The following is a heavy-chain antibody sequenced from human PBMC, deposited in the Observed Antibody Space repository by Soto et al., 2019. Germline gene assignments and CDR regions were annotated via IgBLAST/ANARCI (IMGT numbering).Heavy chain of an antibody. J-gene: IGHJ6*02. Sequence: SVWVSCKASGGTFSSYAISWVRQAPGQGLEWMGGIIPIFGTANYAQKFQGRATMTADASTSTAYMELSSLRSDDTAVYYCARGGRCYGMDVWGQGTTVTLSS. CDR1: GGTFSSYA. V-gene: IGHV1-69*13. CDR3: ARGGRCYGMDV. CDR2: IIPIFGTA.